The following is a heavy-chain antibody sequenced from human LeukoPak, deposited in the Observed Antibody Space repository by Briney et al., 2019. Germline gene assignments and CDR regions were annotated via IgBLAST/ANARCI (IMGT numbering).Heavy chain of an antibody. CDR3: ASYGSGSYYNILDY. CDR1: GGTFSSYA. J-gene: IGHJ4*02. CDR2: IIPILGIA. D-gene: IGHD3-10*01. Sequence: RASVKVSCKASGGTFSSYAISWVRQAPGQGLEWIGRIIPILGIANYAQKFQGRVTITADKSTSTAYMELSSLRSEDTAVYYCASYGSGSYYNILDYWGQGTLVTVSS. V-gene: IGHV1-69*04.